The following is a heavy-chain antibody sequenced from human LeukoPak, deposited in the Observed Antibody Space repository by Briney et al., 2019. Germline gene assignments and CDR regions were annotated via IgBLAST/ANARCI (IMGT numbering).Heavy chain of an antibody. CDR1: GGSFSGYY. Sequence: PSETLSLTCAVYGGSFSGYYWSWIRQPPGKGLEWIGEINHSGSTNYNPSLKSRVTISVDTSKNQFSLKLSSVTAADTAVYYCXRGWXXXXPRQYNWFDPWGQGTLVTVSS. D-gene: IGHD1-1*01. V-gene: IGHV4-34*01. CDR2: INHSGST. CDR3: XRGWXXXXPRQYNWFDP. J-gene: IGHJ5*02.